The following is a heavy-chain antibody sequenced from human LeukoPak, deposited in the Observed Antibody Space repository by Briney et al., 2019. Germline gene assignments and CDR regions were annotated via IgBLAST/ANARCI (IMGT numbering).Heavy chain of an antibody. V-gene: IGHV4-34*01. Sequence: KPSETLSLTCAVYGGSFSGYYWSWIRQHPGKGLEWIGYIYYSGSTNYNPSLKSRVTISVDTSKNQFSLKLSSVTAADTAVYYCARRSFRVLRRGFDPWGQGTLVTVSS. CDR2: IYYSGST. CDR1: GGSFSGYY. D-gene: IGHD3-10*01. CDR3: ARRSFRVLRRGFDP. J-gene: IGHJ5*02.